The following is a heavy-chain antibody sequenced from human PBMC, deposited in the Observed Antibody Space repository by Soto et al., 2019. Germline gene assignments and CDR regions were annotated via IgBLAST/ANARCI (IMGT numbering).Heavy chain of an antibody. CDR3: ARAVAAAGPNIHYDYDGMDV. CDR2: INHSGST. Sequence: QVQLQQWGAGLLKPSETLSLTCAVYGGSFSGYYWSWIRQPPGKGLEWIGEINHSGSTNYNPSLKSRVTISVDTSKNQFSLKLSSVTAADTAVYYCARAVAAAGPNIHYDYDGMDVW. D-gene: IGHD6-13*01. V-gene: IGHV4-34*01. J-gene: IGHJ6*01. CDR1: GGSFSGYY.